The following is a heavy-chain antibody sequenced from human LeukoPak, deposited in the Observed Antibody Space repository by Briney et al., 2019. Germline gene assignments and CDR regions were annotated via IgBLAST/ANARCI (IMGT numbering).Heavy chain of an antibody. V-gene: IGHV1-46*01. D-gene: IGHD5-12*01. CDR3: ARVYSGYDCGY. CDR2: INPSGGST. CDR1: GYTFTSYY. J-gene: IGHJ4*02. Sequence: ASVKVSCKASGYTFTSYYMHWVRQAPGQGFEWMGIINPSGGSTSYAQKFQGRVTMTRDTSTSTVYMELSSLRSEDTAVYYCARVYSGYDCGYWGQGTLVTVSS.